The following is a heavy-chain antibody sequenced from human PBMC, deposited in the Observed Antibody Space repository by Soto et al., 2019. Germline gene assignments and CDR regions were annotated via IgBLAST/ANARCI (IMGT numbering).Heavy chain of an antibody. D-gene: IGHD7-27*01. Sequence: EVQLVESGGGLIQPGGSLRLSCAASGFAISSSYMSWVRQAPGKGLEWVSVIYCGGAAFYADSVRGRFTISTDNSKNTLYLQMNRLTAEDTAVYYCARPSLGPNDYWGQGTLVTVSS. J-gene: IGHJ4*02. CDR2: IYCGGAA. V-gene: IGHV3-53*01. CDR1: GFAISSSY. CDR3: ARPSLGPNDY.